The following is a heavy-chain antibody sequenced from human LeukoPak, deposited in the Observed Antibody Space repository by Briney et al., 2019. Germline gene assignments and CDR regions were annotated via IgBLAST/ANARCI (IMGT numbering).Heavy chain of an antibody. V-gene: IGHV4-59*01. D-gene: IGHD2-2*03. CDR1: GGSITASY. CDR2: ISNSGST. J-gene: IGHJ4*02. CDR3: ARDKHLGFSSGTKYYPYYFDS. Sequence: PSETLSLTCTVSGGSITASYWTWVRQPPGKGLEYIGYISNSGSTNYSPSLKSRVTISVDTAKNHLSVNLTSVTDADTAVYYCARDKHLGFSSGTKYYPYYFDSWGQGIQVTVSS.